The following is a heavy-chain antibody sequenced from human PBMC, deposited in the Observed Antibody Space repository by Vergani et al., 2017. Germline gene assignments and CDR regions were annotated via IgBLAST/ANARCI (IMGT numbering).Heavy chain of an antibody. CDR1: GFSLSTSGVG. Sequence: QITLKESGPTLVKPTQTLTLTCTFSGFSLSTSGVGVGWIRQPPGKALEWLALIYWDDDKRYSPSLKSRLTITKDTSKNPVFLTMTNIEPVDTGTDYCAHRMHPNQWSGGRCYHESRNDAFDSGGQGTMVTVSS. CDR3: AHRMHPNQWSGGRCYHESRNDAFDS. J-gene: IGHJ3*02. D-gene: IGHD3-3*01. V-gene: IGHV2-5*02. CDR2: IYWDDDK.